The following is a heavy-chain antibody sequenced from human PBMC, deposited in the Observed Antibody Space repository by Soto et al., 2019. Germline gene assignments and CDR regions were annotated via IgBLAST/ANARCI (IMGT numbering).Heavy chain of an antibody. CDR2: IKRKTDGGTT. Sequence: VQLVESGGGLVKPGGSLRLSCAASGFTSSNAWMNWVRQAPGKGLEWVGRIKRKTDGGTTDYAAPVKGRFTISRDASKNPLYLQMNSLKTEDTAVYYCTTDNPPEGSSWYYPVPFDYWGQGTLVTVSS. V-gene: IGHV3-15*07. CDR1: GFTSSNAW. J-gene: IGHJ4*02. CDR3: TTDNPPEGSSWYYPVPFDY. D-gene: IGHD6-13*01.